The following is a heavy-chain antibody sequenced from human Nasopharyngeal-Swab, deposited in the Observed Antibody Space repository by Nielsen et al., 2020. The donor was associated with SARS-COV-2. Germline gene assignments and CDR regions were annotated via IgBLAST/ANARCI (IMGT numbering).Heavy chain of an antibody. CDR2: ISYDGSNK. Sequence: GESLKISCAASGFTFSSYAMHWVRQAPGKGLEWVAVISYDGSNKYYADSVKGRFTISRDNSKNTLYLQMNSLRAEDTAVYYCARDYIVAHYYYGMDVWGQGTTVTVSS. CDR1: GFTFSSYA. D-gene: IGHD3-16*02. V-gene: IGHV3-30-3*01. J-gene: IGHJ6*02. CDR3: ARDYIVAHYYYGMDV.